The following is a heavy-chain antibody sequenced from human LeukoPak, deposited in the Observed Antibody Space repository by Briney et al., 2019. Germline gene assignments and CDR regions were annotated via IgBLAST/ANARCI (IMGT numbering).Heavy chain of an antibody. CDR2: ISSSGSTI. CDR3: ARDALAFIAAPREFDY. CDR1: GFTFSSYE. Sequence: GGSLRLSCAASGFTFSSYEMNWVRQAPGKGLEWVSYISSSGSTIYYADSVKGRFTISRDNAKNSLYLQMNSLRAEDTAVYYCARDALAFIAAPREFDYWGQGTLVTVSS. J-gene: IGHJ4*02. D-gene: IGHD6-13*01. V-gene: IGHV3-48*03.